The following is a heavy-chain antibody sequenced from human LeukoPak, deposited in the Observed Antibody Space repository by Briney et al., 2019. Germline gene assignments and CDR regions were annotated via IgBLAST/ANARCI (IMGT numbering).Heavy chain of an antibody. D-gene: IGHD3-16*02. J-gene: IGHJ4*02. V-gene: IGHV4-59*01. CDR3: ARGWTFGGVIVSEYFDY. CDR2: IYYSGST. Sequence: SETLSLTCTVSGGSISSYYWSWIRQPPGKGLGWIGYIYYSGSTNYNPSLKSRVTISVDTSKNQFSLKLSSVTAADTAVYYCARGWTFGGVIVSEYFDYWGQGTLVTVSS. CDR1: GGSISSYY.